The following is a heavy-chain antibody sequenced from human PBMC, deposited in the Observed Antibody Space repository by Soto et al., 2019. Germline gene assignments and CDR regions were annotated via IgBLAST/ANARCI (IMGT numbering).Heavy chain of an antibody. CDR3: AKDIFSTSWSSFVY. CDR1: GFTFDDYA. Sequence: EVQLVESGGGLVQPGRSLRLSCAASGFTFDDYAMHWVRQAPGKGLEWVSAISWDSDNIDYADSVKGRFTISRDNAKNSLYLQMNSLRTEDTAFYYCAKDIFSTSWSSFVYWGQGTLVTVSS. CDR2: ISWDSDNI. V-gene: IGHV3-9*01. D-gene: IGHD6-13*01. J-gene: IGHJ4*02.